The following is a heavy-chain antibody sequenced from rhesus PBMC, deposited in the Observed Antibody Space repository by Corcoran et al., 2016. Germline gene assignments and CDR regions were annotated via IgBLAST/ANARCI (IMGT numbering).Heavy chain of an antibody. CDR3: ARGFTAGTFDY. D-gene: IGHD2-27*01. CDR1: GGSISGYS. V-gene: IGHV4-73*01. CDR2: IDGNSAST. J-gene: IGHJ4*01. Sequence: QVKLQQWGAGLVKPSETLSLTCAVYGGSISGYSWSWIRQPPGKRLEWIGNIDGNSASTTYNPSLKKRVTMSNATSKNQFSLKLSSVTAADTAVYYCARGFTAGTFDYWGQGVLVTVSS.